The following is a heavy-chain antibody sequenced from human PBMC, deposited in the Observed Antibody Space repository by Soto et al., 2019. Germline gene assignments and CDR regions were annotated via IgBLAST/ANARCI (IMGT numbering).Heavy chain of an antibody. CDR3: ATDEIGYCSRGSCYTPGGMDV. Sequence: GGSLRLSCVASGFIFSNYGMHWVRQAPGKGLEWVAAIWNDGSNKYFADSVKGRFTMSRDNSKDTLYLQMNSLRVEDTAVYYCATDEIGYCSRGSCYTPGGMDVWCQGPTVTVSS. J-gene: IGHJ6*02. D-gene: IGHD2-15*01. CDR2: IWNDGSNK. CDR1: GFIFSNYG. V-gene: IGHV3-33*01.